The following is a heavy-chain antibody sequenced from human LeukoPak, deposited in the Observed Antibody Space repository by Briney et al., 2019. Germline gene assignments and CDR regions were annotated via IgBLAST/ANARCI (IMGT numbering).Heavy chain of an antibody. J-gene: IGHJ5*02. CDR2: ISYDGSNK. D-gene: IGHD4-17*01. CDR3: ARDRWMTTVTTLLFT. V-gene: IGHV3-30-3*01. CDR1: GFTFSSYA. Sequence: GRSLRLSCAASGFTFSSYAMHWVRQAPGKGLEWVAVISYDGSNKYYADSVKGRFTISRDNSKNTLYLQMNSLRAEDTAVYYCARDRWMTTVTTLLFTWGQGTLVTVSS.